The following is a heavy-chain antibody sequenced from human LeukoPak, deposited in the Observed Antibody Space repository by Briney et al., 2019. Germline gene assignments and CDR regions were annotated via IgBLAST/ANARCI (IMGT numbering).Heavy chain of an antibody. D-gene: IGHD3/OR15-3a*01. V-gene: IGHV3-9*01. CDR2: ISWNSGSI. Sequence: GRSLRLSCAASGFTFDDYAMPWVRHAPGKGLEWVSGISWNSGSIGYADSVKGRFTISRDNAKNSLYLQMNSLRAEDTALYYCAKGLGMIFGVVGYWGQGTLVTVSS. J-gene: IGHJ4*02. CDR1: GFTFDDYA. CDR3: AKGLGMIFGVVGY.